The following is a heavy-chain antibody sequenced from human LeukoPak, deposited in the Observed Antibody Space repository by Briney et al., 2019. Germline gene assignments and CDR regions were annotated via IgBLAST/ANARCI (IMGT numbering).Heavy chain of an antibody. CDR3: AKARGSSVYEQFDY. CDR1: GFAFSTYA. J-gene: IGHJ4*02. Sequence: GSLRLSCAASGFAFSTYAMTWVRQAPEKGLQWVSTISTSGRATYYADSVEGRFTISRDNSKNTLYLQMNSLRADDTAVYYCAKARGSSVYEQFDYWGQGTQVTVSP. V-gene: IGHV3-23*01. D-gene: IGHD5/OR15-5a*01. CDR2: ISTSGRAT.